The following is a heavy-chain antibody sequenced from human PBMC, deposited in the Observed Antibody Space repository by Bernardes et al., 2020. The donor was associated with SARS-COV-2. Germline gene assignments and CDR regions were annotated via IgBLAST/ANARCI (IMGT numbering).Heavy chain of an antibody. CDR1: GYTFTGDY. CDR3: ATENKSSYDY. Sequence: ASVKVSCKASGYTFTGDYMHWVRRAPGQGLEWMGWININNGVTKYAQNFQDRVTMTRDTSISTAFMELSRLRSDVTAVYYCATENKSSYDYWGQGTLVTVSS. CDR2: ININNGVT. V-gene: IGHV1-2*02. J-gene: IGHJ4*02. D-gene: IGHD6-6*01.